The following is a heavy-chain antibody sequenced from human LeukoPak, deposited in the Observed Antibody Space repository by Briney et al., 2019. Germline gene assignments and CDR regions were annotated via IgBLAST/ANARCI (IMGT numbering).Heavy chain of an antibody. CDR2: MNPNSGDT. D-gene: IGHD3-22*01. V-gene: IGHV1-8*01. CDR1: GYTFTTYD. Sequence: ASVTVSCTASGYTFTTYDITWVRQATGQGLEWMGWMNPNSGDTAYAQKFQGRVAMTRDTSISTAYMELSSLRSEDTAVYYCARGLGDYYDTSGYYYAVPAHWGQGTLVTVSS. J-gene: IGHJ4*02. CDR3: ARGLGDYYDTSGYYYAVPAH.